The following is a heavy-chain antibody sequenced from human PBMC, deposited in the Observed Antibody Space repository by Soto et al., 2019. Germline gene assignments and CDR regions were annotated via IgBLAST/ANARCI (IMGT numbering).Heavy chain of an antibody. J-gene: IGHJ6*02. CDR1: GYSFTSYW. Sequence: GESLKISCKGSGYSFTSYWIGWVRQMPGKGLEWMGIIYPGDSDTRYSPSFQGQVTISADKSISTAYLQWSSLKASDTAMYYCARLGGSGSYENYYYYYGMDVWGQGTTVTVSS. CDR3: ARLGGSGSYENYYYYYGMDV. D-gene: IGHD3-10*01. CDR2: IYPGDSDT. V-gene: IGHV5-51*01.